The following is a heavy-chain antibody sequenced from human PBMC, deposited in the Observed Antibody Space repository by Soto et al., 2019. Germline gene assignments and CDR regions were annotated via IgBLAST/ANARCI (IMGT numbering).Heavy chain of an antibody. CDR3: AKGYNYDRSGNPDY. D-gene: IGHD3-22*01. CDR2: INWNSGSI. V-gene: IGHV3-9*01. J-gene: IGHJ4*02. CDR1: GFTFDDYA. Sequence: PGGSLRLSCAASGFTFDDYAMHWVRQAPGKGLEWVSGINWNSGSIGYADSVKGRLTISRDNAKNSLYLQMNSLRTEDTALYYCAKGYNYDRSGNPDYWGQGTLVTVSS.